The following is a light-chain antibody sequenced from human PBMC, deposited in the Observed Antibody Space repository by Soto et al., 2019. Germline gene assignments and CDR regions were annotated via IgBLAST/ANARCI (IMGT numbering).Light chain of an antibody. CDR1: QNINNY. V-gene: IGKV1-33*01. CDR2: DAS. J-gene: IGKJ5*01. Sequence: DIQMTQSPSSLSVSVGDRVTITFQASQNINNYLNWYQQKPGRAPKLLIYDASNLEAGVPSRFRGSGSGTDFTFTISRLQPEDIATYYCQQYENLPTFGQGTRLKIK. CDR3: QQYENLPT.